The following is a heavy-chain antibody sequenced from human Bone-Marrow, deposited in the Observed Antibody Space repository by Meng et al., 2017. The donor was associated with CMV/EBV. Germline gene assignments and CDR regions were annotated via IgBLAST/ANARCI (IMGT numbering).Heavy chain of an antibody. D-gene: IGHD3-10*01. Sequence: VSGFTCGGYAMNWVRQAPGKGLEWVSSISESGSETHYADFVKGRFTISRDNSRNTLYVQMNSLRAEDTAVYYCAKGVGGIGDWFDPWGQGTLVTVSS. CDR2: ISESGSET. CDR3: AKGVGGIGDWFDP. CDR1: GFTCGGYA. J-gene: IGHJ5*02. V-gene: IGHV3-23*01.